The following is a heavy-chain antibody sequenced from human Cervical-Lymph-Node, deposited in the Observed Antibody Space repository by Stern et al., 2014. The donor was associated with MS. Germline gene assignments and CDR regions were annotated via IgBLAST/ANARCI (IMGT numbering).Heavy chain of an antibody. Sequence: QVQLQESGPGLVKPSETLSLTCTVSGGSISSYYWSWIRQPPGKGLEWIGYIYYSGSTNYNPSLKSRVTISVDTSKNQFSLKLSSVTAADTAVYYCARGVVTQFFDYWGQGTLVTVSS. D-gene: IGHD4-23*01. V-gene: IGHV4-59*01. CDR2: IYYSGST. J-gene: IGHJ4*02. CDR3: ARGVVTQFFDY. CDR1: GGSISSYY.